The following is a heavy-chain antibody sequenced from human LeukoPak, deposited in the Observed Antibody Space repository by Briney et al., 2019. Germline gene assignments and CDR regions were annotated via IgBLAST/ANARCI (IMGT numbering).Heavy chain of an antibody. V-gene: IGHV3-33*01. CDR1: GFTFSSYG. D-gene: IGHD2-8*02. Sequence: GGSLRLSCAASGFTFSSYGMHWVRQAPGKGLEWVAVINYDGSNKYYADSVKGRFTISRDNSKNTLYLQMNSLRVEDTAVYYCARALSTGGRIDYWGQGTLVTVSS. J-gene: IGHJ4*02. CDR3: ARALSTGGRIDY. CDR2: INYDGSNK.